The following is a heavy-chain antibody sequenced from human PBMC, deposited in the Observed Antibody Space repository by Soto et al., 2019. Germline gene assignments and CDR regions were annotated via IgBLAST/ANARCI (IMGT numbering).Heavy chain of an antibody. V-gene: IGHV3-33*01. CDR2: IWYDGSNK. CDR1: GFTFSSYG. J-gene: IGHJ5*02. Sequence: PGWSLRLSCAASGFTFSSYGVHWVRQAPGKGLEWVAVIWYDGSNKYYADSVKGRFTTSRDNSKNTLYLQMNSLRAEDTAVYYCARTAVEVTMMVTAFDPWGQGTLVTVSS. D-gene: IGHD3-22*01. CDR3: ARTAVEVTMMVTAFDP.